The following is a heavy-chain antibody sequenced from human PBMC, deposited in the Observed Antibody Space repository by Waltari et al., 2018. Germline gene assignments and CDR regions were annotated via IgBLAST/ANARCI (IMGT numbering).Heavy chain of an antibody. CDR1: GGSISSSSYY. CDR2: IYYSGST. Sequence: QLQLQESGPGLVKPSETLSLTCTVSGGSISSSSYYWGWIRQPPGQGLEWIGSIYYSGSTYYNPSLKSRVTISVDTSKNQFSLKLSSVTAADTAVYYCARSITMIVVVITSLANFDYWGQGTLVTVSS. J-gene: IGHJ4*02. V-gene: IGHV4-39*01. D-gene: IGHD3-22*01. CDR3: ARSITMIVVVITSLANFDY.